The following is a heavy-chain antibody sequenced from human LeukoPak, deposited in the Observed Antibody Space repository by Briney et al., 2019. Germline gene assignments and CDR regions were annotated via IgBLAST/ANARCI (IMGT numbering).Heavy chain of an antibody. Sequence: SEALSLTCTVSGGSISSYYWSWIRQPAGKGLEWIGRIYTSGSTNYNPSLKSRVTTSVDTSKNQFSLKLSSVTAADTAVYYCARADDLTGAPNPTWGQGTLVTVSS. J-gene: IGHJ1*01. D-gene: IGHD1-1*01. CDR1: GGSISSYY. CDR3: ARADDLTGAPNPT. CDR2: IYTSGST. V-gene: IGHV4-4*07.